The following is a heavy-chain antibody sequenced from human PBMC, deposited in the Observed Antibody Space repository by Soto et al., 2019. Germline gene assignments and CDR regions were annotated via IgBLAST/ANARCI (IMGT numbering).Heavy chain of an antibody. CDR1: GGSISSYY. J-gene: IGHJ4*02. CDR2: IYYSGST. Sequence: PSETLSLTCTVSGGSISSYYWSWIRQPPGKGLEWIGYIYYSGSTNYNPSLKSRVTISVDTSKNQFSLKLSSVTAADTAVYYCARFGETTYYYDSSGYDYWGQGTLVTVSS. V-gene: IGHV4-59*01. CDR3: ARFGETTYYYDSSGYDY. D-gene: IGHD3-22*01.